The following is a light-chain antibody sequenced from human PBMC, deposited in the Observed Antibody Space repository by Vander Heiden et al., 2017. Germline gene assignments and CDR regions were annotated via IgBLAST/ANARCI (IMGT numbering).Light chain of an antibody. CDR2: DAS. J-gene: IGKJ1*01. Sequence: EIVMTQSPATLSLSPGERATLSCRASENVDNNLAWYQQKPGQAPRLLIHDASSRATGIPARFSGSGSGTEFILTISSLQSEDFAVYYCQQYNKWPTFGQGTKVEIK. CDR3: QQYNKWPT. CDR1: ENVDNN. V-gene: IGKV3-15*01.